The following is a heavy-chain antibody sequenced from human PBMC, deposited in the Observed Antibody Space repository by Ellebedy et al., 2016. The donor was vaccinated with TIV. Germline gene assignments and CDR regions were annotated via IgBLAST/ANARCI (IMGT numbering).Heavy chain of an antibody. CDR3: ARDNSIGGDGSGSFSAWWFDP. D-gene: IGHD3-10*01. J-gene: IGHJ5*02. CDR2: INPTGGSP. CDR1: GYTFTGHW. V-gene: IGHV1-46*01. Sequence: ASVKVSXKASGYTFTGHWMHWVRQAPGQGLEWMGVINPTGGSPEYAQKFQGRVILTRDTSTSTDYMEMRSLRSDDTAVYYCARDNSIGGDGSGSFSAWWFDPWGQGTLVTVSS.